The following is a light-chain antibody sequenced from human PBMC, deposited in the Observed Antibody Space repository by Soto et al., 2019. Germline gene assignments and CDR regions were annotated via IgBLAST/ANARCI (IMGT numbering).Light chain of an antibody. V-gene: IGKV1-27*01. CDR2: AAS. CDR3: QKYNSAPFI. Sequence: DVQMTQSPTSLSASVGDRVTITCRASQAISNYVAWYRQKPGHFPDLLIYAASTLHSGVPSRFSGRGSGTDFTLTISSLQPEDVATYFCQKYNSAPFIFGPGTKVHIK. J-gene: IGKJ3*01. CDR1: QAISNY.